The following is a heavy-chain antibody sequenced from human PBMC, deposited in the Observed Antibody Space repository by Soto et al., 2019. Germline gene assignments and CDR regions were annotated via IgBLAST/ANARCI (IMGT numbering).Heavy chain of an antibody. D-gene: IGHD4-17*01. V-gene: IGHV4-59*01. J-gene: IGHJ6*02. CDR1: GGSISSYY. CDR2: IYYSGST. CDR3: ARSTVTTYHYGMDV. Sequence: WETLSLTCAVSGGSISSYYWSWIRQPPGKGLEWIGYIYYSGSTHYNPSPTSRVTISVETSKTQFSLKLRSVTAADTAVYYCARSTVTTYHYGMDVWRQGTTVTLS.